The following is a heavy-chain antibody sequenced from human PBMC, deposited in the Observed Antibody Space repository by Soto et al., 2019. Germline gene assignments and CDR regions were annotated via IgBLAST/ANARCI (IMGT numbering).Heavy chain of an antibody. J-gene: IGHJ6*02. CDR3: ARGLGGTTVSYYYGMDV. V-gene: IGHV1-18*01. CDR2: ISAYNGNT. Sequence: GASVKVSCKASGYTFTSYGISWVRQAPGQGLEWMGWISAYNGNTNYAQKLQGRVTMTTDTSTSTAYMELRSLRSDDTAVYYCARGLGGTTVSYYYGMDVWGQGTTVTVSS. D-gene: IGHD1-7*01. CDR1: GYTFTSYG.